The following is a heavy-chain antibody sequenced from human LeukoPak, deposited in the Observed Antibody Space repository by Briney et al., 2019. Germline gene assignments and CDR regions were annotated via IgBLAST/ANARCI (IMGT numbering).Heavy chain of an antibody. D-gene: IGHD4-23*01. CDR1: GGSISSGSYY. V-gene: IGHV4-39*01. CDR3: ARWYEY. J-gene: IGHJ4*02. Sequence: AETLSLTCNVSGGSISSGSYYWAWIRQSPEKGLEWIASIYYSGSTHYNPSLRSRATISRDTSKNQFSLKLSSVSAADTAVYYCARWYEYWGQGTLVTVSS. CDR2: IYYSGST.